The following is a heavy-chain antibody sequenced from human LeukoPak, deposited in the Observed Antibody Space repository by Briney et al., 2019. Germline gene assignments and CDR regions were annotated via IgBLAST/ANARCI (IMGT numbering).Heavy chain of an antibody. J-gene: IGHJ5*02. D-gene: IGHD2-2*01. CDR2: IYHSGST. V-gene: IGHV4-38-2*02. CDR3: ARDKKEEVPAAAGWFDP. Sequence: PSETLSLTCAVSGYSISSGYYWGWIRQPPGKGLEWTGSIYHSGSTYYNPSLKSRVTISVDTSKNQFSLKLSSVTAADTAVYYCARDKKEEVPAAAGWFDPWGQGTLVTVSS. CDR1: GYSISSGYY.